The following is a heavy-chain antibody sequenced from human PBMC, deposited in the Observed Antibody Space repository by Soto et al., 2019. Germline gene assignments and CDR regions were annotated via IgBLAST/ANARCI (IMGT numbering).Heavy chain of an antibody. CDR2: IFESGAT. J-gene: IGHJ4*02. D-gene: IGHD1-7*01. CDR3: TTSHAGELNN. CDR1: GGSISSSSW. Sequence: QVQLQESGPGLVKPSGTLSLTCAVSGGSISSSSWWTWVRQSPGKGLEWIGEIFESGATTYNPSLKRRLPMSVDKSKNQFSLNRSSLTAADTAVYFCTTSHAGELNNWGQGTLVTVSS. V-gene: IGHV4-4*02.